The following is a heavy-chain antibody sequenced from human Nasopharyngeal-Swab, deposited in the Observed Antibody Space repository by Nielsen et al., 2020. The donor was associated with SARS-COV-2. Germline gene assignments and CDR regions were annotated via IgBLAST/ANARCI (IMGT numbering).Heavy chain of an antibody. V-gene: IGHV1-3*01. CDR2: INAGNGNT. Sequence: ASVKVSCKASGYTFTSYAMHWVRQAPGQRLEWMRWINAGNGNTKYSQKFQGRVTITRDTSASTAYMELSSLRSEDTAVYYCARDLRGYSYGYDYWGQGTLVTVSS. J-gene: IGHJ4*02. CDR3: ARDLRGYSYGYDY. D-gene: IGHD5-18*01. CDR1: GYTFTSYA.